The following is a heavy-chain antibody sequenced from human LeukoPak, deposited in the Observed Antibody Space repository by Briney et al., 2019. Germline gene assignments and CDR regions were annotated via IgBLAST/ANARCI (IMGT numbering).Heavy chain of an antibody. Sequence: GGSLRLSCAASGFTFSSYAMHWVRQAPGKGLEWVAVISYDGSKKYYADSVKGRFTISRDNSKNTLYLQMNSLRAEDTAVYYCARDSVAGTGYFQHWGQGTLVTVSS. J-gene: IGHJ1*01. D-gene: IGHD6-19*01. V-gene: IGHV3-30-3*01. CDR1: GFTFSSYA. CDR2: ISYDGSKK. CDR3: ARDSVAGTGYFQH.